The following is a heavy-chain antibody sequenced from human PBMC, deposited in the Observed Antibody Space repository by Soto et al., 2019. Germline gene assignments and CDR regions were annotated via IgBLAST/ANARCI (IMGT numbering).Heavy chain of an antibody. D-gene: IGHD3-3*01. CDR1: GFSLSTSGVG. CDR3: SHFLVDFWSDNGGHNGVDP. V-gene: IGHV2-5*02. Sequence: QITLKESGPTLVKPTQTLTLTCTFSGFSLSTSGVGVGWIRQPPGKALEWLALIYWDDDKRYSPSLKSRLTITKDTSKNQVVLTMTNMDPVDTATYYWSHFLVDFWSDNGGHNGVDPWGQGTLVTVSS. J-gene: IGHJ5*02. CDR2: IYWDDDK.